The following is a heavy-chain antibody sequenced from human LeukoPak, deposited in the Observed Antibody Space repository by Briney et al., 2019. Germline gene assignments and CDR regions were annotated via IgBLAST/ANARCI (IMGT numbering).Heavy chain of an antibody. Sequence: PGGSLRLSCAASGFTFSSYAMHWVRQAPGKGLEWVAVISYDGSNKYYADSVKGRFTISRDNSKNTLYLRMNSLRAEDTAVYYCARDSYYYDSSGYLDYWGQGTLVTVSS. D-gene: IGHD3-22*01. CDR3: ARDSYYYDSSGYLDY. J-gene: IGHJ4*02. CDR2: ISYDGSNK. CDR1: GFTFSSYA. V-gene: IGHV3-30*04.